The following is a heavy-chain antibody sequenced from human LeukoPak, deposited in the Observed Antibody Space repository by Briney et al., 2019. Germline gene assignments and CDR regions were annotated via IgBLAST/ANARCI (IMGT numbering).Heavy chain of an antibody. D-gene: IGHD6-19*01. CDR1: GFTFSSYA. CDR3: ARMQAGYSSGSTYFDY. CDR2: ISGSGGST. Sequence: GGSLRLSCAASGFTFSSYAMSWVRQAPGKGLEWVSAISGSGGSTYYADSVKGRFTVSRDNSKNTLYLQMNSLRAEDTAVYYCARMQAGYSSGSTYFDYWGQGTLVTVSS. V-gene: IGHV3-23*01. J-gene: IGHJ4*02.